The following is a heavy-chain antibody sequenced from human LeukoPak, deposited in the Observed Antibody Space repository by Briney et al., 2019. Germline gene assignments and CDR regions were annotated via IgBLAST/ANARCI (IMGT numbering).Heavy chain of an antibody. CDR2: IYTSGST. Sequence: SETLSLTCTVSGGSISSGSYYWSWIRQPAGKGLEWIGRIYTSGSTNYNPSLKSRVTISVDTSKNQFSLKLSSVTAADTAVYYCAREGGGYCGGDCYSYYSDYWGQGTLVTVSS. J-gene: IGHJ4*02. V-gene: IGHV4-61*02. CDR1: GGSISSGSYY. D-gene: IGHD2-21*02. CDR3: AREGGGYCGGDCYSYYSDY.